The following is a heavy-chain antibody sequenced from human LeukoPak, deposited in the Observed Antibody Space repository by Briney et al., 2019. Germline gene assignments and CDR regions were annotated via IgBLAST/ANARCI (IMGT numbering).Heavy chain of an antibody. CDR1: GYSFTSYW. CDR2: IYPGDSDT. V-gene: IGHV5-51*01. D-gene: IGHD4-17*01. J-gene: IGHJ6*03. Sequence: GESLKISCKGSGYSFTSYWIGWVRQMPGKGLEWMGIIYPGDSDTRYSPSFQGQVTISADKSISTAYLQWSSLKASDTAMYYCARHKVTVTTEDYYYYMDVWGKGTTVTISS. CDR3: ARHKVTVTTEDYYYYMDV.